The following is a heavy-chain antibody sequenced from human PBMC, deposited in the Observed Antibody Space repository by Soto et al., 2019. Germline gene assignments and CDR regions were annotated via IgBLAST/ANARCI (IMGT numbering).Heavy chain of an antibody. V-gene: IGHV3-23*01. Sequence: GGSLRLSCAASGFTFSSYAMSWVRQAPGKGLEWVSAISGSGGSTYYTDSVKGRFTISRDNSKNTLYLQMNSLRAEDTAVYYCAKDDRDDILTGYSLDYWGQGTLVTVSS. CDR1: GFTFSSYA. CDR3: AKDDRDDILTGYSLDY. D-gene: IGHD3-9*01. J-gene: IGHJ4*02. CDR2: ISGSGGST.